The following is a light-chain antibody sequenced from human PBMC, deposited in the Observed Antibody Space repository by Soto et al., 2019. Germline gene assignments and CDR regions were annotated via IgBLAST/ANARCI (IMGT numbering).Light chain of an antibody. CDR1: QGIRAD. J-gene: IGKJ1*01. CDR3: QQDYSYPLT. V-gene: IGKV1-6*01. CDR2: AAS. Sequence: AIQMTQSPSYLSASVGDRVTITCRASQGIRADLGWYQQKPGKAPKLLIYAASSLQSGVPSRFSGSGSGTDFTLTISSLQPEDFATYYCQQDYSYPLTFGQGTKVEIK.